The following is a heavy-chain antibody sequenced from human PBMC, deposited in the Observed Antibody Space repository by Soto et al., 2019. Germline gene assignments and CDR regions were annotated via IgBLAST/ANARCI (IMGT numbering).Heavy chain of an antibody. CDR1: GGTFSSYA. V-gene: IGHV1-69*13. CDR2: IIPIFGTA. CDR3: ARGPIFGVVITPYYYHGMDV. J-gene: IGHJ6*02. Sequence: GASVKVSCKASGGTFSSYAISWVRQAPGQGLEWMGGIIPIFGTANYAQKFQGRVTITADESTSTAYMELSSLRSEDTAVYYCARGPIFGVVITPYYYHGMDVWGQGTTVTVSS. D-gene: IGHD3-3*01.